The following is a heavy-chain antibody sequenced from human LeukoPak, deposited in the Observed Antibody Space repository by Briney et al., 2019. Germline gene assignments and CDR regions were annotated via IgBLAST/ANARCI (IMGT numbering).Heavy chain of an antibody. CDR1: GFTFSSYA. CDR2: INNGRT. D-gene: IGHD1-26*01. J-gene: IGHJ5*02. V-gene: IGHV3-69-1*02. CDR3: ARGDWFDP. Sequence: GGSLRLSCAASGFTFSSYAMSWVRQAPGKGLEWVSAINNGRTYYADSVKGRFTISRDNAKNSLYLQMNSLRAEDTAVYYCARGDWFDPWGQGTLVTVSS.